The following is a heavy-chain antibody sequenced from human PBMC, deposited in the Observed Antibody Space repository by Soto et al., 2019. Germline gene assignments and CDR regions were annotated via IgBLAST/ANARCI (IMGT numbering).Heavy chain of an antibody. V-gene: IGHV3-23*01. D-gene: IGHD1-1*01. CDR2: ISGSGGSI. CDR3: ARDDDLPDNGLAH. Sequence: EVQLLESGGGLVQPGGSLRLSCAASGFTFSTYAMNWVRQAPGNGLEWVSAISGSGGSIHYADSVRGRFTISRDNSKNTLYLQLNSLGADDTAIYFCARDDDLPDNGLAHWGQGTLVTVSS. CDR1: GFTFSTYA. J-gene: IGHJ4*02.